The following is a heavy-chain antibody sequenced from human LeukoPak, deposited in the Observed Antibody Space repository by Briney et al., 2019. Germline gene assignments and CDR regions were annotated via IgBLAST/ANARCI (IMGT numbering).Heavy chain of an antibody. CDR3: ARARAAMAVPWNY. Sequence: PGGSLRLSCAASGFTFSSYSMNRVRQAPGKGLEWVSSIRSSSSYIYYADSVKGRFTIFRDNAKNSLYLQMNSLRAEDTAVYYCARARAAMAVPWNYWGQGTLVTVSS. J-gene: IGHJ4*02. CDR2: IRSSSSYI. CDR1: GFTFSSYS. V-gene: IGHV3-21*01. D-gene: IGHD6-25*01.